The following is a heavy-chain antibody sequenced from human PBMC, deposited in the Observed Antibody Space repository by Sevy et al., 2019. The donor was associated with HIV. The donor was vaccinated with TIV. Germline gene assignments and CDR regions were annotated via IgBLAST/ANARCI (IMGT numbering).Heavy chain of an antibody. CDR1: GFTFSDHY. Sequence: GGSLRLSCVASGFTFSDHYMEWVRQAPGKGLEWVGRTRNKADGYTTEYAASVKGRFTISRDESKNSLYVQMNSLKAEDTAVYYCATHAGIPAAGRVFDYWGHGTLVTVSS. V-gene: IGHV3-72*01. D-gene: IGHD6-13*01. J-gene: IGHJ4*01. CDR3: ATHAGIPAAGRVFDY. CDR2: TRNKADGYTT.